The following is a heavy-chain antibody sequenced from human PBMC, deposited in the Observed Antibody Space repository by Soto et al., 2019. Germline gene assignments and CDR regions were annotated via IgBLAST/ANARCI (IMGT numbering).Heavy chain of an antibody. CDR1: GGSISSGDYY. J-gene: IGHJ4*02. CDR3: ARETTVTGGFDY. V-gene: IGHV4-30-4*01. Sequence: SETLSLTCTVSGGSISSGDYYWSWIRQPPGKGLEWIGYIYYSGSTYYNPSLKSRVTISVDTSKNQFSLKLSSVTAADTAVYYCARETTVTGGFDYWGQGTLVTVSS. CDR2: IYYSGST. D-gene: IGHD4-17*01.